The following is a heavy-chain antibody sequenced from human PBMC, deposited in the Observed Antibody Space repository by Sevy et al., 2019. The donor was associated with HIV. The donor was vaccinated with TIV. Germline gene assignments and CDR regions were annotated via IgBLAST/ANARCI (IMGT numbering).Heavy chain of an antibody. CDR1: GFTFDDYA. Sequence: GGSPRLSCAASGFTFDDYAMHWVRQAPGKGLEWVSGISWNRGSIGYADSVKGRFTISRDNAKNSLYLQMNSLRAEDTALYYCAKDIGNFERMWLVLDYWGQGTLVTVSS. D-gene: IGHD6-19*01. CDR3: AKDIGNFERMWLVLDY. CDR2: ISWNRGSI. V-gene: IGHV3-9*01. J-gene: IGHJ4*02.